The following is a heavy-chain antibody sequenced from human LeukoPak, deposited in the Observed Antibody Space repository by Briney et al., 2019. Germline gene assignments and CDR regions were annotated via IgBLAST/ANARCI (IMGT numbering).Heavy chain of an antibody. CDR2: ISSSGSTI. Sequence: SGGSLRLSCAASGFTFSDYYMSWIRQAPGKGLEWVSYISSSGSTIYYADSVKGRFTISRDNAKNSLYLQMNRLRAEDTAVYYCARDRGGGFGECWFDPWGQGTLVTVSS. V-gene: IGHV3-11*01. J-gene: IGHJ5*02. CDR3: ARDRGGGFGECWFDP. D-gene: IGHD3-10*01. CDR1: GFTFSDYY.